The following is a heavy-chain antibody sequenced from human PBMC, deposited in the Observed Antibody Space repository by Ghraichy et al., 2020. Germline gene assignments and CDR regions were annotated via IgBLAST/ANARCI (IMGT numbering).Heavy chain of an antibody. CDR1: GGSISSGGYS. J-gene: IGHJ6*02. V-gene: IGHV4-30-2*01. CDR2: IYHSGST. Sequence: SETLSLTCAVSGGSISSGGYSWSWIRQQPGKGLEWIGYIYHSGSTYYNPSLKSRVTISVDRSKNQFSLKLSSVTAADTAVYYCAGGLGDYIHYYYGMDVWGQGTTVTVSS. D-gene: IGHD4-17*01. CDR3: AGGLGDYIHYYYGMDV.